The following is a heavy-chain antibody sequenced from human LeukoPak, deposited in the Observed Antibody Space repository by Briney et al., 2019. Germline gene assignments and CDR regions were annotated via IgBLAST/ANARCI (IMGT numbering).Heavy chain of an antibody. CDR3: AGGDYHGSESYANY. CDR1: GGSFSGQY. CDR2: INHGGSI. D-gene: IGHD3-10*01. J-gene: IGHJ4*02. Sequence: SETLSLTCAVYGGSFSGQYWGWIRQPPGKGLEWIGEINHGGSISYNASLKSRVTISLDTSRNQFSLKLSSVTAADTAVYYCAGGDYHGSESYANYWGQGTLVTVSS. V-gene: IGHV4-34*01.